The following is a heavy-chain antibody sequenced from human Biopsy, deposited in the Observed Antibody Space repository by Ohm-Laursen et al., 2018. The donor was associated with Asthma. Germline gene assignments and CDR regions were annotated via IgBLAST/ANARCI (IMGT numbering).Heavy chain of an antibody. J-gene: IGHJ6*02. CDR1: GFTFDNYT. D-gene: IGHD2-21*02. Sequence: SSLRLSCAASGFTFDNYTMNWVRQAPGKGLEWVTIISYDGRNTYYADSVEGRFTISRDNSKNTLFLQMSSLRPEDTAVYYCARGGLHYYEYYGMDVWGQGTTVTVSS. CDR3: ARGGLHYYEYYGMDV. CDR2: ISYDGRNT. V-gene: IGHV3-30*04.